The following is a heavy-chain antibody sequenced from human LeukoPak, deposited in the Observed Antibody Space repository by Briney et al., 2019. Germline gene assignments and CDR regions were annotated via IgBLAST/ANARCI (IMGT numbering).Heavy chain of an antibody. CDR3: ARDRGCGGDCYSTNWFDP. Sequence: SETLSLTCTVSGGSISSYYWSWIRQPPGKGLEWIGYIYYSGSTNYNPSLKSRVTISVDTSKNQFSLKLSSVTAADTAVYYCARDRGCGGDCYSTNWFDPWGQGTLVTVSS. CDR1: GGSISSYY. J-gene: IGHJ5*02. V-gene: IGHV4-59*01. D-gene: IGHD2-21*02. CDR2: IYYSGST.